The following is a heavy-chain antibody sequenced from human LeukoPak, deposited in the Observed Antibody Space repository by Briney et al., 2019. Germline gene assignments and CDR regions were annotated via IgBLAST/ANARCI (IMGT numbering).Heavy chain of an antibody. CDR2: ISYDGSNK. Sequence: GRSLRLSCAASGFTFSSYGMHWVRQAPGKGLEWVAVISYDGSNKYYADSVKGRFTISRDNSKNTLYLQMNSLKTEDTALYYCSTDQGGDILTGCWGQGTLVTVSS. CDR3: STDQGGDILTGC. V-gene: IGHV3-30*03. D-gene: IGHD3-9*01. CDR1: GFTFSSYG. J-gene: IGHJ4*02.